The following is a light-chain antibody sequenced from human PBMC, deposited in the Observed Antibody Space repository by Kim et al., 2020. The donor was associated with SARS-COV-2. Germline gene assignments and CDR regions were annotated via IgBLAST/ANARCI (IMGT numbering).Light chain of an antibody. V-gene: IGKV1-5*03. J-gene: IGKJ1*01. Sequence: DIQMTQSPSTLSASVGDRVTITCRASQSISSWLAWYQQKPGKAPKLLIYKASSLESGVPSRFSVSGSGIEFTLTISSLQPDDFATYYCQQYNSYPWTFGQGTKVDIK. CDR3: QQYNSYPWT. CDR2: KAS. CDR1: QSISSW.